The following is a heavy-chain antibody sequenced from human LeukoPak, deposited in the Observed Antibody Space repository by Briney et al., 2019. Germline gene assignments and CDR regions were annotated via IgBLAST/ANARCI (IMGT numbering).Heavy chain of an antibody. CDR3: ATLGYSGSYWSDYYYMDV. CDR2: INPNSGGT. V-gene: IGHV1-2*02. Sequence: ASVKVSCKASGYTFTGYYMHWVRQAPGQGLEWMGWINPNSGGTNYAQKFQGRVAMTRDTSISTAYMELSRLGSDDTAVYYCATLGYSGSYWSDYYYMDVWGKGTTVTVSS. D-gene: IGHD1-26*01. CDR1: GYTFTGYY. J-gene: IGHJ6*03.